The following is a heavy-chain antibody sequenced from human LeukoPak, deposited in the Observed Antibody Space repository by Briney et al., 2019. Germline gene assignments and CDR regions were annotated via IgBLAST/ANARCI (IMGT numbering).Heavy chain of an antibody. Sequence: SETLSLTCAVYDGSFSGYYWSWIRQPPGKGLEWIGEINHSGSTNYNPSLQSRVTISLDTSKSQFSLKVRYVTAADTAVYYCARGLNDSWTGENYWGQGTLVTVS. CDR1: DGSFSGYY. CDR2: INHSGST. D-gene: IGHD3-3*01. CDR3: ARGLNDSWTGENY. V-gene: IGHV4-34*01. J-gene: IGHJ4*02.